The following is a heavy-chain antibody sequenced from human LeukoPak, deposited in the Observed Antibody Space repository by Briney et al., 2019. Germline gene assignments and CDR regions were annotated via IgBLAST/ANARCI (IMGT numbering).Heavy chain of an antibody. CDR3: VVSYLYAFDI. CDR1: GFTFSTYA. V-gene: IGHV3-64D*09. D-gene: IGHD5-18*01. J-gene: IGHJ3*02. CDR2: ISSNGGST. Sequence: GGSLRLSCSASGFTFSTYAMHWVRQAPGKGLEYVSAISSNGGSTYYADSVKGRFTISRDNSKSTLYLQMSSLRAEDTAVYYCVVSYLYAFDIWGQGTMVPVSS.